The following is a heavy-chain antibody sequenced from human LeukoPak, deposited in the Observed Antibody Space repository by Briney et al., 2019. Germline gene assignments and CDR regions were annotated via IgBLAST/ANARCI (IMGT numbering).Heavy chain of an antibody. D-gene: IGHD3-9*01. CDR1: GFTFSSYG. Sequence: PGGSPRLSCAASGFTFSSYGMHWVRQAPGKGLEWVAFIRYDGSNKYYADSVKGRFTISRDNSKNTLYLQMNSLRAEDTAVYYCAKDPYDILTGYYGMDVWGQGTTVTVSS. V-gene: IGHV3-30*02. J-gene: IGHJ6*02. CDR2: IRYDGSNK. CDR3: AKDPYDILTGYYGMDV.